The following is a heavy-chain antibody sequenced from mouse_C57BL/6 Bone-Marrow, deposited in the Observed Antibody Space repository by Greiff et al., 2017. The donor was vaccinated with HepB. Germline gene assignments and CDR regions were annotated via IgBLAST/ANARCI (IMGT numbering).Heavy chain of an antibody. D-gene: IGHD1-1*01. V-gene: IGHV1-18*01. J-gene: IGHJ1*03. CDR1: GYTFTDYN. CDR3: ARRAYYYGSSWYFDV. Sequence: EVQLQQSGPELVKPGASVKIPCKASGYTFTDYNMDWVKQSHGKSLEWIGDINPNNGGTIYNQKFKGKATLTVDKSSSTAYMELRSLTSEDTAVYYCARRAYYYGSSWYFDVWGTGTTVTVSS. CDR2: INPNNGGT.